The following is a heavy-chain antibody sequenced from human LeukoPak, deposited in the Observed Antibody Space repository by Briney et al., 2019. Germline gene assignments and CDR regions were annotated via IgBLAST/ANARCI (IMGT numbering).Heavy chain of an antibody. V-gene: IGHV4-4*09. Sequence: PSETLSLTCTVSGVSISTYYWSWIRRPPGKGLEWIAYIHAIWPTNYNPSLKSRITISVDTSKNQFSLKLRSVTAADTAVYYCARHDAGIAARPFDNWGQGTLVTVSS. CDR2: IHAIWPT. CDR3: ARHDAGIAARPFDN. D-gene: IGHD6-6*01. CDR1: GVSISTYY. J-gene: IGHJ4*02.